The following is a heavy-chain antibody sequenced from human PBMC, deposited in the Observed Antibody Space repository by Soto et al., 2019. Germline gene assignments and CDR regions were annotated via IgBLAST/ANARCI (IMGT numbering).Heavy chain of an antibody. CDR2: ITSSSFFI. V-gene: IGHV3-21*02. D-gene: IGHD6-19*01. J-gene: IGHJ6*02. CDR1: GFAFSSYA. Sequence: EVQLVESGEGPVKPGGSLRLSCAASGFAFSSYAMNWVREAPGKGLEWVSSITSSSFFIYYADSLKGRFTVSRDNAENSLYLHINSLTAEDTAVYYCARGVAVANNFYQLDVWGQGTTVTVSS. CDR3: ARGVAVANNFYQLDV.